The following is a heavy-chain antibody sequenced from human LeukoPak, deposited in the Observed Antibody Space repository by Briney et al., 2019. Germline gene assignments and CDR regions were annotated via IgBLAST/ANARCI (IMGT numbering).Heavy chain of an antibody. CDR1: GGSISCSNW. J-gene: IGHJ3*02. V-gene: IGHV4-4*02. Sequence: SETLSLTCAVSGGSISCSNWWSWVRQPPGKGLEWIGEIYHSGSTNYNPSLKSRVTISVDKSKNQFSLKLSSVTAADAAVYYCARVGVVATRDAFDIWGQGTMVTVSS. CDR2: IYHSGST. D-gene: IGHD5-12*01. CDR3: ARVGVVATRDAFDI.